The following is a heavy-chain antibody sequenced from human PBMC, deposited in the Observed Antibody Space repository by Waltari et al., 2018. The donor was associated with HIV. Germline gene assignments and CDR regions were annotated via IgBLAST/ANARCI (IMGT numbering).Heavy chain of an antibody. CDR2: IRYDGSNK. CDR1: GFTFSSYG. CDR3: ATGGNSDIGRYFDY. D-gene: IGHD2-21*02. Sequence: VQLVESGGGVVQPGGSLRLSCAASGFTFSSYGMHWVRQAPGKGLEWVAVIRYDGSNKYYADSVKGRFTISRDNSKNTLYLQMNSLRAEDTAVYYCATGGNSDIGRYFDYWGQGTLVTVSS. J-gene: IGHJ4*02. V-gene: IGHV3-30*02.